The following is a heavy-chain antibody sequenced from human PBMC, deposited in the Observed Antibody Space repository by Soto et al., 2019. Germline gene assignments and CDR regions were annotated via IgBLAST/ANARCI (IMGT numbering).Heavy chain of an antibody. J-gene: IGHJ4*02. V-gene: IGHV4-59*01. D-gene: IGHD3-22*01. CDR3: ARAGKFFDSSGYFYLFDY. CDR1: GGSISTYS. CDR2: IYKSGSI. Sequence: SSETLSLTCTVSGGSISTYSWNWIRQSPGRGLEWIGYIYKSGSIKYNPSLKSRVTISLDTSKNQFSLDLSSVTAADTAVYYCARAGKFFDSSGYFYLFDYWGQGTLVTVSS.